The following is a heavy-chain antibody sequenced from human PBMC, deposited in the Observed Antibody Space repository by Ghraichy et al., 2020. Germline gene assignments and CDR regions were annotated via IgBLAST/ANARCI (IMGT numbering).Heavy chain of an antibody. D-gene: IGHD3-10*01. CDR2: IYYSGST. J-gene: IGHJ6*02. CDR3: ARGHRGYDYYGMDV. CDR1: GGSISSYY. Sequence: SETLSLTCTVSGGSISSYYWSWIRQPPGKGLEWIGYIYYSGSTNYNPSLKSRVTISVDTSKNQFSLKLSSVTAADTAVYYCARGHRGYDYYGMDVWGQGTTVTVSS. V-gene: IGHV4-59*01.